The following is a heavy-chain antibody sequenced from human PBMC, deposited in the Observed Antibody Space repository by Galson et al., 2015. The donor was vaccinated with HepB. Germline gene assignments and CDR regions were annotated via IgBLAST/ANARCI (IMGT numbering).Heavy chain of an antibody. V-gene: IGHV3-11*01. J-gene: IGHJ4*02. CDR3: ASWRELPSIDY. CDR1: GFTFSDYY. D-gene: IGHD1-26*01. Sequence: SLRLSCAASGFTFSDYYMSWIRQAPGKGLEWVSYISSSGSTIYYADSVKGRFTISRDNAKNSLYLQMNSLRAEDTAVYYCASWRELPSIDYWGQGTLVTVSS. CDR2: ISSSGSTI.